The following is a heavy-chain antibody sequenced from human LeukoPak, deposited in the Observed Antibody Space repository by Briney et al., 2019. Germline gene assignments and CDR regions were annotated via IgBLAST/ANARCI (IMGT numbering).Heavy chain of an antibody. Sequence: QSGGCLRLSCAASGFTVSSNYMSWVRQAPGKGLEWVSVIYSGGSTYYADSVKGRFTISRHNSKNTLYLQMNSLRAEDTAVYYCARRSGDYYYGMDVWGQGTTVTVSS. V-gene: IGHV3-53*04. CDR2: IYSGGST. J-gene: IGHJ6*02. D-gene: IGHD1-26*01. CDR1: GFTVSSNY. CDR3: ARRSGDYYYGMDV.